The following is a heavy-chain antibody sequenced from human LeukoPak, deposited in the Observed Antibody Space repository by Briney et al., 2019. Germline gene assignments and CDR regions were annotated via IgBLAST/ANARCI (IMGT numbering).Heavy chain of an antibody. CDR2: ISYDGSNK. CDR3: ARDLFHYGSGSYLDY. Sequence: PGGSLRLSCAASGFTFSSYAMHWVRQAPGKGLEWVAVISYDGSNKYYADSVKGRFTISRDNSKNTLYLQMNSLRAEDTAVYYCARDLFHYGSGSYLDYWGQGTLVTVSS. J-gene: IGHJ4*02. D-gene: IGHD3-10*01. CDR1: GFTFSSYA. V-gene: IGHV3-30-3*01.